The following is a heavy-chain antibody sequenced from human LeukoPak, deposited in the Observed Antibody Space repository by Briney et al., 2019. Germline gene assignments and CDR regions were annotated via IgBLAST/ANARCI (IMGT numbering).Heavy chain of an antibody. CDR1: GGSISSYY. CDR3: ARYPAPDYYYYGMDV. J-gene: IGHJ6*02. CDR2: IYYSGST. D-gene: IGHD2-2*01. Sequence: SETLSLTCTVSGGSISSYYWSWIRQPPGKGLEWIGYIYYSGSTNYNPSLKSRVTISVDTSKNQFSLKLTSVTAAATAAYYSARYPAPDYYYYGMDVWDQGTTITVSS. V-gene: IGHV4-59*08.